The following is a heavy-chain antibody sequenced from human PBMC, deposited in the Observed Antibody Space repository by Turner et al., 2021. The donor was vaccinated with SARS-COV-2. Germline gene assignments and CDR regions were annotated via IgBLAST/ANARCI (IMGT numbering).Heavy chain of an antibody. J-gene: IGHJ6*03. D-gene: IGHD6-13*01. CDR2: FDPEVGET. CDR3: ATGRVTYSRPRYHFYMDV. V-gene: IGHV1-24*01. Sequence: QDQLVQSGAEVKKPGASVKVSCKVSGYTLSELSMHWVRQSPGKGLGLMGGFDPEVGETIYGQEFQGRVTMTEDTSTDTAYMELRSLRSEDTAVYYCATGRVTYSRPRYHFYMDVWGTGTTVTVSS. CDR1: GYTLSELS.